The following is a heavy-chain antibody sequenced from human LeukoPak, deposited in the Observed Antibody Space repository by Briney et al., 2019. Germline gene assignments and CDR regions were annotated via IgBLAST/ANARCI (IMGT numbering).Heavy chain of an antibody. CDR3: TVAYCGSDCYSGY. D-gene: IGHD2-21*02. CDR2: IRSKVYSYAT. CDR1: GLTFRGSA. Sequence: AGSLKLSCAASGLTFRGSAIHWVRQASGKGLEWVGRIRSKVYSYATAYAATVKGRFTISRDDSKNTAYLQMNSLKIEDTAVYYCTVAYCGSDCYSGYWGQGAILTVSS. J-gene: IGHJ4*02. V-gene: IGHV3-73*01.